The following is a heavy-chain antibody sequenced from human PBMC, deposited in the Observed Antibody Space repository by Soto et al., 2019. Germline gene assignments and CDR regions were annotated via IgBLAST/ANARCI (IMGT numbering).Heavy chain of an antibody. CDR3: AKDLRITIFGVVRGLGYYYGMDV. V-gene: IGHV3-23*01. Sequence: GGSLRLSCAASGFTFSSYAMSWVRQAPGKGLEWVSAISGSGGSTYYADSVKGRFTISRDNSKNTLYLQMNSLRAEDTAVYYCAKDLRITIFGVVRGLGYYYGMDVWGQGTTVTVSS. D-gene: IGHD3-3*01. CDR2: ISGSGGST. CDR1: GFTFSSYA. J-gene: IGHJ6*02.